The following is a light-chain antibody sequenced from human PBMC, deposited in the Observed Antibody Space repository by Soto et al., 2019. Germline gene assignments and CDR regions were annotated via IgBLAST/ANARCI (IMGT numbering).Light chain of an antibody. Sequence: QSALTQPPSASGSPGQSVTISCTGTNNDVGRYNYVSWYQQHPGKAPKLVIYEVSKRPSGVPDRFSGSKSGNTASLTVSGPQAEDEADYYCTSYVGINTFVFGGGTKLTVL. CDR2: EVS. CDR1: NNDVGRYNY. CDR3: TSYVGINTFV. J-gene: IGLJ2*01. V-gene: IGLV2-8*01.